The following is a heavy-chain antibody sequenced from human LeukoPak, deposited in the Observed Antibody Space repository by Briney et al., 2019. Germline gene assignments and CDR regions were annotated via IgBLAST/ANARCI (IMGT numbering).Heavy chain of an antibody. CDR2: INHSGDT. CDR1: GGSFSGFY. V-gene: IGHV4-34*01. J-gene: IGHJ4*02. Sequence: PSETLSLTCAVYGGSFSGFYWSWIRQPPGKGLEWIGEINHSGDTKYNPSLKSRVTISVDTSKNQFSLKVSSVTAADTAVYYCARIQLWPLHYFDYWGQGTLVTVSS. D-gene: IGHD5-18*01. CDR3: ARIQLWPLHYFDY.